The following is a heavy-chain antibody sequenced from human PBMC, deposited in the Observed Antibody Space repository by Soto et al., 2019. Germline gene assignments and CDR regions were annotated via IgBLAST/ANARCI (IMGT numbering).Heavy chain of an antibody. D-gene: IGHD3-10*01. CDR1: VVSISSGNW. Sequence: SETLSLTCAVSVVSISSGNWWTWVRQSPQRGLEYIGEIFHDGTANYYPSFERRVAISVDTSKNQFSLKLTSVTVADTAIYFCARLVYDTRLNYMYFDFWGQGTLVTVSS. V-gene: IGHV4-4*02. CDR2: IFHDGTA. J-gene: IGHJ4*02. CDR3: ARLVYDTRLNYMYFDF.